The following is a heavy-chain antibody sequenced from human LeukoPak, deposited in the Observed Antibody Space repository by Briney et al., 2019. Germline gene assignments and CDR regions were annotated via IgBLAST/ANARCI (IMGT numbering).Heavy chain of an antibody. CDR1: GGSVSNSLYY. CDR3: ARVLRAASWRSYDY. D-gene: IGHD5-18*01. Sequence: SETLSLTCTVSGGSVSNSLYYWGRIRQPPGKGLEWIGYIYYNGDTNYNPSFKSRVIISIDTSSNQFSLRLNSMTAADTAVYYCARVLRAASWRSYDYWGQGSLVTVSS. J-gene: IGHJ4*02. V-gene: IGHV4-61*01. CDR2: IYYNGDT.